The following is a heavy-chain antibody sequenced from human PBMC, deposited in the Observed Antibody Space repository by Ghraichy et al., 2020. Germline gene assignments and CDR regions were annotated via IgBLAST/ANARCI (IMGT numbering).Heavy chain of an antibody. CDR3: ACPTSGELREFDY. D-gene: IGHD1-26*01. V-gene: IGHV4-39*01. CDR2: IYYSGST. Sequence: SETLSLTCTVSGGSISSSSYYWGWIRQPPGKGLEWIGSIYYSGSTYYNPSLKSRVTISVDTSKNQFSLKLSSVTAADTAVYYCACPTSGELREFDYWGQGTLVTVSS. J-gene: IGHJ4*02. CDR1: GGSISSSSYY.